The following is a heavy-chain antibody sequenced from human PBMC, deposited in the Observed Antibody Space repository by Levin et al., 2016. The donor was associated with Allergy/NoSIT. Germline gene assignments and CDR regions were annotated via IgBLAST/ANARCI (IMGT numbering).Heavy chain of an antibody. D-gene: IGHD3-16*01. V-gene: IGHV4-39*01. CDR2: IYYSGST. J-gene: IGHJ6*03. CDR3: ARRRIPWGYYMDV. Sequence: PGKGLEWIGSIYYSGSTYYNPSLKSRVTISVDTSKNQFSLKLSSVTAADTAVYYCARRRIPWGYYMDVWGKGTTVTVSS.